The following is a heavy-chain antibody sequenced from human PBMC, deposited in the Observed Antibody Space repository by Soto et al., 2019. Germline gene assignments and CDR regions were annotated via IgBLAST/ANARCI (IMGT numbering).Heavy chain of an antibody. Sequence: GASVKVSCKASGGTFSTYGISWVRQAPGQGLEWMGGIIPILGRTNYANKFQGRVTITADKSTSIAYLELSSLRSEDTAVFYCAREGPLSGTFDYWGQGTVVTVSS. CDR1: GGTFSTYG. J-gene: IGHJ4*02. V-gene: IGHV1-69*10. CDR2: IIPILGRT. CDR3: AREGPLSGTFDY. D-gene: IGHD1-7*01.